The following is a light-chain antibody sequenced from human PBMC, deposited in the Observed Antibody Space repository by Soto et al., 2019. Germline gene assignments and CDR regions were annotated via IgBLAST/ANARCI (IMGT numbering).Light chain of an antibody. CDR2: GAS. V-gene: IGKV3-15*01. CDR1: QSIDIM. Sequence: EIVMTQSPATLSVSPGERVTLSCRASQSIDIMLGWYQQKPGQAPSLLISGASTRATDVPARLSGSGSGTDFTLTISGLQSEDFAVYYCQYLGTFGQGTKLDMK. J-gene: IGKJ2*02. CDR3: QYLGT.